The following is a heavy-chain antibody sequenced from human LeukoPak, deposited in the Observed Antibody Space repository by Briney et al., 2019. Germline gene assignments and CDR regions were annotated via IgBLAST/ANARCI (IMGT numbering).Heavy chain of an antibody. CDR1: GFTVGINT. CDR2: IYSGGST. D-gene: IGHD3-22*01. CDR3: ARGGCYFDIIGYYFY. V-gene: IGHV3-66*01. Sequence: GGSLRLSCAPSGFTVGINTMSWVRQAPGKGLEWVSIIYSGGSTSYADSVKGRFTISRDNSKNTLYLQMNSLRTEDTAVYYCARGGCYFDIIGYYFYWGQGTLVTVSS. J-gene: IGHJ4*02.